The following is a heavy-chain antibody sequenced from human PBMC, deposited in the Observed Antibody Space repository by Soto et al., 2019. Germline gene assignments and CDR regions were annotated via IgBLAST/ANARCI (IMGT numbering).Heavy chain of an antibody. V-gene: IGHV5-51*01. J-gene: IGHJ4*02. D-gene: IGHD6-13*01. CDR1: GYSFASYW. CDR3: ARHVQTSTWSNFDL. CDR2: IYPIDSNT. Sequence: EVQLVQSGAEVKKPGESLKISCKGVGYSFASYWVGWVRQMPGKGLEWMGIIYPIDSNTAYSPSFQGQVTISADKSINTAYLQWSSLKASDTAVYYCARHVQTSTWSNFDLWGQGTPVTVYS.